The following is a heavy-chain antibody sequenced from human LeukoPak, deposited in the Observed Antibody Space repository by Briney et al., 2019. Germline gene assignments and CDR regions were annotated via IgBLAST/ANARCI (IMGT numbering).Heavy chain of an antibody. J-gene: IGHJ4*02. D-gene: IGHD1-1*01. CDR3: ARVGATGTADY. CDR1: GFTFSDYY. V-gene: IGHV3-11*03. CDR2: ISKGGSDI. Sequence: PGGSLRLSCAAFGFTFSDYYMSWIRQAPGQGLEWVSYISKGGSDINFADSVKGRFTISRDNAKNSLYLQMNSLRAEDTAVYYCARVGATGTADYWGQGTLVTVSS.